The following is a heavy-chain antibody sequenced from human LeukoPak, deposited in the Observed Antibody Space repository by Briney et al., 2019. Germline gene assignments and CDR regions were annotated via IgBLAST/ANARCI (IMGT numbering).Heavy chain of an antibody. V-gene: IGHV4-59*08. CDR1: GGSIGTYY. D-gene: IGHD3-16*02. Sequence: SETLSLTCTVSGGSIGTYYWSWVRQSPGKGLEWIGYIYVTGNRYNPYLQSRVTISVDTSRNQFFLKMSAATAAGTAVYYCARHIGGGIEDMDVWGKGTKVTVSS. J-gene: IGHJ6*03. CDR2: IYVTGN. CDR3: ARHIGGGIEDMDV.